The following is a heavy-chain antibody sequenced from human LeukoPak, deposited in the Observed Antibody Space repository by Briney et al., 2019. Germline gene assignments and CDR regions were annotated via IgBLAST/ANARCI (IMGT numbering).Heavy chain of an antibody. CDR2: IYYSGST. J-gene: IGHJ6*03. D-gene: IGHD3-10*01. CDR1: GGSISSSSYY. Sequence: SETLSLTCTVSGGSISSSSYYWGWIRQPPGKGLEWIGNIYYSGSTYYNPSLKSRVTISVDTSKNQFSLKLSSVTAADTAVYYCARGSITMVRGGDYYYMDVWGKGTTVTVSS. V-gene: IGHV4-39*07. CDR3: ARGSITMVRGGDYYYMDV.